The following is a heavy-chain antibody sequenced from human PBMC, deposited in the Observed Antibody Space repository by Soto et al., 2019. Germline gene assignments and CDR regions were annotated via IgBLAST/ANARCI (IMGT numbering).Heavy chain of an antibody. V-gene: IGHV5-51*01. CDR2: IYPGDSDT. D-gene: IGHD3-10*01. Sequence: PGESLKISCKGSGYSFTSYWIGWVRQMPGKGLEWMGIIYPGDSDTRYSPSFQGQVTISADKSISTAYLQWSSLKASDTAMYYCARPGLLDYYGSGSYDRTDYWGQGTXVTVSS. CDR1: GYSFTSYW. J-gene: IGHJ4*02. CDR3: ARPGLLDYYGSGSYDRTDY.